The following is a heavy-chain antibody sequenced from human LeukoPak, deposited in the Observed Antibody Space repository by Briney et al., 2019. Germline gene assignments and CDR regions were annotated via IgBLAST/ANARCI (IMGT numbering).Heavy chain of an antibody. J-gene: IGHJ4*02. D-gene: IGHD1-26*01. CDR3: ATYSGSSSIDY. CDR2: MTGNGRGT. CDR1: GFTFSSYA. Sequence: GGSLRLSCAASGFTFSSYAMTWVRQAPGKGLEWVSSMTGNGRGTSYGDSVKGRFTISRDNAKNSLHLQMNSLRAEDTAVYYCATYSGSSSIDYWGQGTLVTVSS. V-gene: IGHV3-23*01.